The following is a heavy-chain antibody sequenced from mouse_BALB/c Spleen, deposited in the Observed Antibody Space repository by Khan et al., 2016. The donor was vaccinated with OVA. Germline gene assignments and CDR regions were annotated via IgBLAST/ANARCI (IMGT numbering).Heavy chain of an antibody. CDR2: IFPNTGGT. D-gene: IGHD1-2*01. CDR1: GYTFTDYN. CDR3: ARSGYGSFGY. Sequence: VQLQQSGPELVKPGASVKISCKASGYTFTDYNMDWVRQSQGESLEWIGYIFPNTGGTGYNQKFKTKATLTVDSSSSTAYMALRSLTSEDSAVHFCARSGYGSFGYWGQGTLVTVSA. J-gene: IGHJ3*01. V-gene: IGHV1S29*02.